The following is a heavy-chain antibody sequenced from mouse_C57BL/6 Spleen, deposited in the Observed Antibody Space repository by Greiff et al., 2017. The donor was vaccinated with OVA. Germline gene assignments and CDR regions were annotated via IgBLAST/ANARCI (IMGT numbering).Heavy chain of an antibody. Sequence: VQLQQPGPELVKPGASVKLSCKASGYTFTSYWMHWVKQRPGQGLEWIGNINPSNGGTNYNEKFKSKATLTVDKSSSTAYMQLSSLASEDSAVYYCARGGYDFYYAMDYWGQGTSVTVSS. CDR1: GYTFTSYW. CDR2: INPSNGGT. D-gene: IGHD2-2*01. CDR3: ARGGYDFYYAMDY. J-gene: IGHJ4*01. V-gene: IGHV1-53*01.